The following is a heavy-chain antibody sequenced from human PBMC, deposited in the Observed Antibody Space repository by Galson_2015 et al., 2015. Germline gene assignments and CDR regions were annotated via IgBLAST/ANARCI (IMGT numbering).Heavy chain of an antibody. J-gene: IGHJ4*02. Sequence: LRLSCAASGFTFSNYGMHWVRQAPGKGLEWVALISFDGSNRNYADSVKGRFTISRDNSNNTLYLQMNSLRPEDTAVYYCAKVSGVLTPFDYWGQGTLVTVSS. CDR2: ISFDGSNR. D-gene: IGHD3-16*01. V-gene: IGHV3-30*18. CDR1: GFTFSNYG. CDR3: AKVSGVLTPFDY.